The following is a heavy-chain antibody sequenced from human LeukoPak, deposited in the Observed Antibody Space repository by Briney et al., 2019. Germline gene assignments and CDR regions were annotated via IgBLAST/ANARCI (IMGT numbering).Heavy chain of an antibody. CDR3: TSLDHDYGDYRVDY. CDR1: GFTFSGSA. Sequence: GGSLRLSCAASGFTFSGSAMHWVRQASGKGLEWVGRIRSKANSYATAYAASVKGRFTISRDDSKNTAYLQMNSLKPEDTAVYYCTSLDHDYGDYRVDYWGQGTLVTVSS. J-gene: IGHJ4*02. CDR2: IRSKANSYAT. D-gene: IGHD4-17*01. V-gene: IGHV3-73*01.